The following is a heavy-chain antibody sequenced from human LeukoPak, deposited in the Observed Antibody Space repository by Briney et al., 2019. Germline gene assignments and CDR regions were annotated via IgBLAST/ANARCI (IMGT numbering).Heavy chain of an antibody. D-gene: IGHD2-2*01. CDR3: ARDADSGYCSSTSCSDAFDI. J-gene: IGHJ3*02. CDR2: ISSSSSYI. V-gene: IGHV3-21*01. Sequence: GGSLRLSCAASVFTFSSYSMNLVRQAPGKGLEWVSSISSSSSYIYYADSVKGRFTVSKDNAKNSLYLQMNSLRAEDTAVYYCARDADSGYCSSTSCSDAFDIWGQGTMVTVSS. CDR1: VFTFSSYS.